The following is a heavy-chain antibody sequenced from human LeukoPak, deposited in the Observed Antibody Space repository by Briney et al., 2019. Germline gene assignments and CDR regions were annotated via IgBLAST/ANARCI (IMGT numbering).Heavy chain of an antibody. Sequence: PSETLSLTCTVSGGSISSYYWSWIRQPPGKGLEWIGYSGSTNYNPSLKSRVTISVDTSKNHFSLRLTSVTAADTAVYYCARVDSSSWGYYGMDVWGQGXTXTXSS. CDR2: SGST. V-gene: IGHV4-59*01. CDR3: ARVDSSSWGYYGMDV. J-gene: IGHJ6*02. CDR1: GGSISSYY. D-gene: IGHD6-13*01.